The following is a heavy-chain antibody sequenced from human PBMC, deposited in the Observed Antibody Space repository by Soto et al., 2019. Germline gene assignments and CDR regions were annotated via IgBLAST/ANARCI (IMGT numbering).Heavy chain of an antibody. CDR2: INPNSGAT. CDR3: SRDRFSSSPNLFYYYGMDV. J-gene: IGHJ6*02. Sequence: ASVKVSCKASGYTFAAYYMYWVRQAPGQGLEWMGWINPNSGATNYAQRFQGRVTMTRDTSVSTVYMELSRLRSDDTAVYYCSRDRFSSSPNLFYYYGMDVWGQGTTVTVPS. V-gene: IGHV1-2*02. CDR1: GYTFAAYY. D-gene: IGHD6-6*01.